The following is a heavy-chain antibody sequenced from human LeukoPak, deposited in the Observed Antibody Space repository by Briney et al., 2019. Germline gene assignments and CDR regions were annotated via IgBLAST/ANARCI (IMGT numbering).Heavy chain of an antibody. D-gene: IGHD6-6*01. V-gene: IGHV4-34*01. CDR1: GGSFSGNY. J-gene: IGHJ4*02. Sequence: PSETLSLTCAVYGGSFSGNYWSWLRQPPGKTMEWIGEINHSRGINYNPSLKSRVTMSIDASKNQFSLKLTSVTAADTAVYYCARHSGAARPFRDWGRGTLVTVSS. CDR3: ARHSGAARPFRD. CDR2: INHSRGI.